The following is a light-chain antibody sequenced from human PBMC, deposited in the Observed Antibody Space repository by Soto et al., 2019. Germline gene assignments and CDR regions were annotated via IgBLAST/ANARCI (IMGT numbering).Light chain of an antibody. CDR2: DAS. V-gene: IGKV1-5*01. Sequence: DIQMTQSPSTLSASVGDRVTITCRASQSISSWLAWYQQKPGKAPKLLICDASSLESGVPSRFSGSGSGTEFTLTISSLQPDDFATYYCHQYNSYSTFGQGTKVDIK. CDR3: HQYNSYST. J-gene: IGKJ1*01. CDR1: QSISSW.